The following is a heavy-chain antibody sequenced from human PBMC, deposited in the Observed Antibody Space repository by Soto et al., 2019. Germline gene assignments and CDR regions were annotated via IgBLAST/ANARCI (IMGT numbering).Heavy chain of an antibody. Sequence: QVQLQESGPGLVKPSETLSLTCTVSGGSVSSDSYYWSWIRQPPGKGLEWIGYIYYSGSTNYNPPLKSRVIISVDSSKNQFPLKLSSVTAADTAVYYCARGLSNSLTQIDYWGQGTLVTVSS. CDR2: IYYSGST. D-gene: IGHD3-16*01. V-gene: IGHV4-61*01. CDR3: ARGLSNSLTQIDY. CDR1: GGSVSSDSYY. J-gene: IGHJ4*02.